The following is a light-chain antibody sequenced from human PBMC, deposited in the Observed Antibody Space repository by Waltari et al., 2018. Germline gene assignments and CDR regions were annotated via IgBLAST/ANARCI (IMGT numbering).Light chain of an antibody. CDR1: KRDVGRDKY. Sequence: QSALTQPPSASGSAGPSVTISCTGTKRDVGRDKYVSWYQQRPGEAPKLIIFDVNRRSSGIPDRFSGSKSGNTASLTVSGLQSEDEATYYCASYAGYNNLDVRFGGGTKLTVL. V-gene: IGLV2-8*01. J-gene: IGLJ2*01. CDR2: DVN. CDR3: ASYAGYNNLDVR.